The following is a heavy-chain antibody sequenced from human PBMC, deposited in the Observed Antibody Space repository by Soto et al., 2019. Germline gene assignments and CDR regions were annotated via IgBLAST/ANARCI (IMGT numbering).Heavy chain of an antibody. J-gene: IGHJ6*02. Sequence: QVQLVQSGAEVKKPGSSVKVSCKASGGTFSSYAISWVRQAPGQGLEWMGGIIPISDTTNYAQKFQGSVTMPADESTSPAYMELSSLRSEDTAVYYCASSQGSSTSLEIYYYYYYGMDVWGQGTTVTVSS. CDR3: ASSQGSSTSLEIYYYYYYGMDV. CDR1: GGTFSSYA. D-gene: IGHD2-2*01. CDR2: IIPISDTT. V-gene: IGHV1-69*01.